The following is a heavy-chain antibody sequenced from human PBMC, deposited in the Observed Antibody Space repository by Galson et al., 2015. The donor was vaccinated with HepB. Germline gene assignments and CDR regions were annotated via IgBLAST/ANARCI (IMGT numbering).Heavy chain of an antibody. CDR1: GFTFSSYA. CDR3: ARVHRGPWEYFDL. V-gene: IGHV3-30*04. CDR2: ISYDGSNK. Sequence: LRLSCAASGFTFSSYAMHWVRQAPGKGLEWVAVISYDGSNKYYADSVKGRFTISRDNSKNTLYLQMNSLRAEDTAVYYCARVHRGPWEYFDLWGRGTLVTVSS. J-gene: IGHJ2*01. D-gene: IGHD1-14*01.